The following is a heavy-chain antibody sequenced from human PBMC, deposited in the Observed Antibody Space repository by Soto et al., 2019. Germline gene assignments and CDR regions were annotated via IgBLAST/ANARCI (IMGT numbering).Heavy chain of an antibody. V-gene: IGHV1-2*04. Sequence: GASVKVSCKASGYTFTGNYMQWVRQAPRQGLEWMGWINPNSGGTNYAQKFQGWVTMTRDTSISTAYMELSRLRSDDTAVYYCARAAGGISSRLQYFQHWGQGTLVTVSS. CDR2: INPNSGGT. CDR3: ARAAGGISSRLQYFQH. D-gene: IGHD6-13*01. CDR1: GYTFTGNY. J-gene: IGHJ1*01.